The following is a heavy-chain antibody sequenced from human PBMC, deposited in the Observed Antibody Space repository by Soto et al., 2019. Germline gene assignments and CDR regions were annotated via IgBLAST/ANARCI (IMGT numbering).Heavy chain of an antibody. CDR3: VRSSGWTGDY. CDR1: GFAFSNYW. J-gene: IGHJ4*02. CDR2: IRQDGSEI. Sequence: EVQLVESGGGLVQPGGSLRLSCETSGFAFSNYWMSWVRQLPGKGLAWVANIRQDGSEINYVDSVRGRFTISRDNAKSSLNLQMISLRAEGTAVYHCVRSSGWTGDYWGQGMLVTVSS. D-gene: IGHD3-10*01. V-gene: IGHV3-7*04.